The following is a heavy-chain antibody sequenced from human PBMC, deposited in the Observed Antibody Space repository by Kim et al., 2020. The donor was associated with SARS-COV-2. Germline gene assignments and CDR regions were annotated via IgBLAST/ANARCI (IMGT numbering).Heavy chain of an antibody. J-gene: IGHJ5*02. D-gene: IGHD3-3*01. CDR1: GYTFSDYS. CDR3: GRPSFYP. V-gene: IGHV3-11*06. CDR2: ISSSSST. Sequence: GGSLRLSCAASGYTFSDYSMNWVRQAPGKGLEWISYISSSSSTLYADSVKGRFTMSRDNAKNSVYLQMNSLRVEDTAVYYCGRPSFYPWGQGTLVTVSS.